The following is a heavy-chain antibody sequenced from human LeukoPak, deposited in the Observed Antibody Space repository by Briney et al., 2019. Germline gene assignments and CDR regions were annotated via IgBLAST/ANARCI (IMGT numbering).Heavy chain of an antibody. CDR2: INHSGST. CDR1: GGSVSSGGYY. V-gene: IGHV4-61*08. Sequence: PSETLSLTCTVSGGSVSSGGYYWSWIRQPPGKGLEWIGEINHSGSTNYNPSLKSRVTISVDTSKNQFSLKLSSVTAADTAVYYCARALAADTPLKGKGMDVWGQGTTVTVSS. J-gene: IGHJ6*02. D-gene: IGHD6-13*01. CDR3: ARALAADTPLKGKGMDV.